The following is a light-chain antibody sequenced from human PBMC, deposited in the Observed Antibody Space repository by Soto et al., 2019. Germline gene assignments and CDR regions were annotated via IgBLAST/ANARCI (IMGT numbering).Light chain of an antibody. CDR3: QHYNSYSEA. CDR2: AAS. J-gene: IGKJ1*01. CDR1: QGISRY. Sequence: IQLTQSPSSLSASVGDSVTITCWASQGISRYLSWYQQKPGRDPKLLISAASTLQSGVPSRFSGSGSGTEFNLTISSLQPDDFATYYCQHYNSYSEAFGQGTKVDNK. V-gene: IGKV1-9*01.